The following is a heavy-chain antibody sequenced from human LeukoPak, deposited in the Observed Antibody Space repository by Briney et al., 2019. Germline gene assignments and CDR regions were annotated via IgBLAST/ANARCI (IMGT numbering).Heavy chain of an antibody. D-gene: IGHD3-22*01. V-gene: IGHV1-18*01. Sequence: ASVTVSCKASGYTFTSYGISWVRQAPGQGLEWMGWISVYNGNTNYAQKLQGRVTMTTDTSTSTAYMELRSLRFDDTAVYYCARGVGYYDSSGYGYWGQGTLVTVSS. CDR1: GYTFTSYG. J-gene: IGHJ4*02. CDR3: ARGVGYYDSSGYGY. CDR2: ISVYNGNT.